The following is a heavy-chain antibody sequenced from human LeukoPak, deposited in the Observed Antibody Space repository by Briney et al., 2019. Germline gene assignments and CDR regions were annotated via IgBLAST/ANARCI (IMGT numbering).Heavy chain of an antibody. CDR1: GFTFSNYA. Sequence: PGGSLRLSCAASGFTFSNYAMHWVRQAPGKGLEWVAVISYDGSNRYYTNSVKGRFTISRDNSKNTLFLQMNSLRAEDTAVYYCARDCSSTSCYFGPNYFYYYMDVWGKGTTVTVSS. V-gene: IGHV3-30-3*01. CDR2: ISYDGSNR. D-gene: IGHD2-2*01. CDR3: ARDCSSTSCYFGPNYFYYYMDV. J-gene: IGHJ6*03.